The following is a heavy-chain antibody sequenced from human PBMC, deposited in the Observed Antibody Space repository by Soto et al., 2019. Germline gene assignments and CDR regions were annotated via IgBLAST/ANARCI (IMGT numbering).Heavy chain of an antibody. V-gene: IGHV4-39*01. J-gene: IGHJ6*02. Sequence: ASETLSLTCTVSGGSISSSSYYWGWIRQPPGKGLEWIGSIYYSGSTYYDPPLKCRVTISVDTSKNQFSLKTSSVTAADTAVYYCARLNCSSTSCYSGYYYGMDVWGQGTTVT. D-gene: IGHD2-2*02. CDR3: ARLNCSSTSCYSGYYYGMDV. CDR2: IYYSGST. CDR1: GGSISSSSYY.